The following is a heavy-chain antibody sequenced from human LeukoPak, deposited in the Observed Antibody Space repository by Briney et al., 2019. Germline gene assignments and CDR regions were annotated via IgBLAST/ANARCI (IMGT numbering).Heavy chain of an antibody. CDR1: GFTFSSYS. J-gene: IGHJ4*02. CDR2: ISSSSSYI. Sequence: GVSLRLSCSASGFTFSSYSMNWLRQAPGKGREWFSSISSSSSYIYYAGSVKGRFTLSRDNAHNSLYLQQNSLRADDPAVYYCGTVSGKYRSGWYRYFHYWPQGTLLPVPS. D-gene: IGHD6-19*01. V-gene: IGHV3-21*01. CDR3: GTVSGKYRSGWYRYFHY.